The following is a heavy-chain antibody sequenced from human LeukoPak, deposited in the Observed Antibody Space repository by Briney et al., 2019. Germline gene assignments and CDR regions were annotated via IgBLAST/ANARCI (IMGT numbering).Heavy chain of an antibody. D-gene: IGHD3-22*01. CDR1: GYTFTSYG. J-gene: IGHJ4*02. CDR2: ISAYNGNT. Sequence: ASVKVSCKASGYTFTSYGIRWVRQAPGQGLEWMGWISAYNGNTNYAQKLQGRVTMTTDTSTSTAYMELRSLRSDDTAVYYCARGRSYYYDSSGYYYEFDYWGQGTLVTVSS. CDR3: ARGRSYYYDSSGYYYEFDY. V-gene: IGHV1-18*01.